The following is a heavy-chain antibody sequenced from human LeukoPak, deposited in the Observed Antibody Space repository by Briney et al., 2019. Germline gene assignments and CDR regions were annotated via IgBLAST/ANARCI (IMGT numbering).Heavy chain of an antibody. CDR2: IYYSGTT. V-gene: IGHV4-59*12. CDR1: GDSISNYY. D-gene: IGHD6-19*01. CDR3: ARDSSGWYFDY. J-gene: IGHJ4*02. Sequence: PSETLSLTCTVSGDSISNYYWSWIRQPPGKGLEWIGYIYYSGTTNYNPSLKSRVTISVDTSKNQFSLKLSSVTAADTAVYYCARDSSGWYFDYWGQGTLATVSS.